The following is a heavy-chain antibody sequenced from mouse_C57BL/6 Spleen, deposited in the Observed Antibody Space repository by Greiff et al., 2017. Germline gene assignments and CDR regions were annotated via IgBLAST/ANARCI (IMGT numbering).Heavy chain of an antibody. CDR2: ISDGGSYT. J-gene: IGHJ3*01. CDR1: GFTFSSYA. D-gene: IGHD2-1*01. V-gene: IGHV5-4*01. CDR3: AREGGNYVRLAY. Sequence: DVKLVESGGGLVKPGGSLKLSCAASGFTFSSYAMSWVRQTPEKRLEWVATISDGGSYTYYPDNVKGRFTISRDNAKNNLYLQMSHLKSEDTAMYYCAREGGNYVRLAYWGQGTLVTVSA.